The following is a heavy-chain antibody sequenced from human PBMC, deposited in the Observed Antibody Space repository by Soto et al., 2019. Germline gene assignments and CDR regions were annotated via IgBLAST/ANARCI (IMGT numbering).Heavy chain of an antibody. CDR1: GFTFSSYG. D-gene: IGHD3-10*01. J-gene: IGHJ6*02. Sequence: QAGGSLGLSCAASGFTFSSYGMHWVRQAPGKGLEWVAVISYDGSNKYYADSVKGRFTISRDNSKNTLYLQMNSLRAEDTAVYYCAKVGAVRYYYGMDVWGQGTTVTVSS. CDR2: ISYDGSNK. CDR3: AKVGAVRYYYGMDV. V-gene: IGHV3-30*18.